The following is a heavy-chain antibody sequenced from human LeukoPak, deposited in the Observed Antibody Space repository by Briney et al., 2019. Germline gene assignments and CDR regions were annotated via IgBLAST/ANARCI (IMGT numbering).Heavy chain of an antibody. CDR3: AKDDYGDYVTTFDI. CDR1: GFTFGDYL. J-gene: IGHJ3*02. V-gene: IGHV3-23*01. D-gene: IGHD4-17*01. Sequence: GGSLRLSCTASGFTFGDYLMSWFRQAPGKGLEWVSSISASGDRTFYADSGRGRFTISRNNSENTLYLQMNSLRAEDTAIYYCAKDDYGDYVTTFDIWGQGTMVTVSS. CDR2: ISASGDRT.